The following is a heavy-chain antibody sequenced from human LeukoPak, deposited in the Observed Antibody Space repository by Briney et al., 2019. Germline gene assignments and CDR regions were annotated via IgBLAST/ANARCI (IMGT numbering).Heavy chain of an antibody. D-gene: IGHD6-19*01. CDR2: IRSSGTTI. J-gene: IGHJ4*02. V-gene: IGHV3-11*04. CDR1: GFTFSDYY. Sequence: GGSLRLSCVASGFTFSDYYMSWIRQAPGKGLEWVSYIRSSGTTIHYADSVKGRFTISRDNAKNSLYLQMNSLRAEDTAVYYCAKDRGAVTDVFDYWGQGTLVTVSS. CDR3: AKDRGAVTDVFDY.